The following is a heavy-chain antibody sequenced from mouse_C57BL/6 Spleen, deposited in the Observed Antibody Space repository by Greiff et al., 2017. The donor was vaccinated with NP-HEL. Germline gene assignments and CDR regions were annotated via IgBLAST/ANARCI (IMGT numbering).Heavy chain of an antibody. V-gene: IGHV1-81*01. CDR1: GYTFTSYG. Sequence: VQLQQSGAELVRPGASVKLSCKASGYTFTSYGISWVKQRTGQGLEWIGEIYPRSGNTYYNEKFKGKATLTADKSSSTAYMELRSLTSEDSAVYFCAKGEASYFAMDYWGQGTSVTVSS. J-gene: IGHJ4*01. D-gene: IGHD6-1*01. CDR2: IYPRSGNT. CDR3: AKGEASYFAMDY.